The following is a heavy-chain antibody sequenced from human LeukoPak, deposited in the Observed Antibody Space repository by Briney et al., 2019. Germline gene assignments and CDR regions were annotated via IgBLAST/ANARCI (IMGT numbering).Heavy chain of an antibody. V-gene: IGHV3-21*01. D-gene: IGHD3-10*01. CDR1: GFTFSGYS. CDR3: ASFVGGSGSRDY. J-gene: IGHJ4*02. Sequence: KPGGSLRLSCAASGFTFSGYSMNWVRQAPGKGLEWVSSISSSSSYIYYADSVKGRFTISRDNAKNSLYLQMNSLRAEDTAVYYCASFVGGSGSRDYWGQGTLVTVSS. CDR2: ISSSSSYI.